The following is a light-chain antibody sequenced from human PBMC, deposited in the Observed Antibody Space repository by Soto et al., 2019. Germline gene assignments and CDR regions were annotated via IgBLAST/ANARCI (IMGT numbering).Light chain of an antibody. CDR1: QSVSSRY. J-gene: IGKJ2*01. V-gene: IGKV3-20*01. CDR2: GAS. CDR3: QQYGSSPPMYT. Sequence: EIVLTQSPGTLSLSPGEISTLSCRASQSVSSRYLAWYQQKPGQAPRRLIYGASSRATGSPDRFSGSWSVTDFTLTISRLEPEDFAVYYCQQYGSSPPMYTFGQGTKLEIK.